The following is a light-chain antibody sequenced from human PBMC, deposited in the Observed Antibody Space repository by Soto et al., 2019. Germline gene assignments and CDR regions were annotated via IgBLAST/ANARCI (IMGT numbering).Light chain of an antibody. J-gene: IGLJ3*02. CDR3: ATWDDSLNVWV. CDR1: SSNIGSNT. CDR2: NDN. V-gene: IGLV1-44*01. Sequence: QSVLTQPPSASGTPGQRVIISCSGSSSNIGSNTVNWYHHFPGAAPKLLIYNDNQRPSGVTDRFSGSKSGTSASVAISGLQSDDEADYYCATWDDSLNVWVFGGGTKLNVL.